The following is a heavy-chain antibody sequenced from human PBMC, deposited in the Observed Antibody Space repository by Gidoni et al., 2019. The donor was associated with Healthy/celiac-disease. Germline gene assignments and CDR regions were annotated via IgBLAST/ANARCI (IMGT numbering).Heavy chain of an antibody. CDR3: AKDDWDIVVVVAATLDAFDI. CDR2: ISGSGGST. J-gene: IGHJ3*02. D-gene: IGHD2-15*01. Sequence: EVQLLESGGGLVQPGGSLRLPCAASGFTFSSYAMSWVRQAPGKGLEWVSAISGSGGSTYYADSVKGRFTISRDNSKNTLYLQMNSLRAEDTAVYYCAKDDWDIVVVVAATLDAFDIWGQGTMVTVSS. CDR1: GFTFSSYA. V-gene: IGHV3-23*01.